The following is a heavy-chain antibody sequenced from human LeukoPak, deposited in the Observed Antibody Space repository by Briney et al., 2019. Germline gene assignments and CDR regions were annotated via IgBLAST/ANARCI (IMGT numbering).Heavy chain of an antibody. V-gene: IGHV3-48*01. Sequence: GGSLRLSCAASEFTFSSYSMNWVRQAPGKGLEWVSFISSSGTTYYADSVKGRFTISRDNAKSSVYLQLNSLRGEDTAVYYCARGSMIIVADWYFDLWGRGTLVTVSS. J-gene: IGHJ2*01. D-gene: IGHD3-22*01. CDR1: EFTFSSYS. CDR3: ARGSMIIVADWYFDL. CDR2: ISSSGTT.